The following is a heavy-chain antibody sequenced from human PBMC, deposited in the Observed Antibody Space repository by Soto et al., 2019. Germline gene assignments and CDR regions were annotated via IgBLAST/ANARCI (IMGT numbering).Heavy chain of an antibody. CDR1: GFTVSTNY. D-gene: IGHD1-26*01. CDR3: ARASGSRAFDN. V-gene: IGHV3-53*01. CDR2: IYSGGNT. J-gene: IGHJ4*02. Sequence: GGSMRLSCAASGFTVSTNYVSWVRQAPGKGLEWVSVIYSGGNTYYADSVKGRFTISRDSSKNTVDLQMNSLRAEDTAVYFCARASGSRAFDNWGQGTLVTVSS.